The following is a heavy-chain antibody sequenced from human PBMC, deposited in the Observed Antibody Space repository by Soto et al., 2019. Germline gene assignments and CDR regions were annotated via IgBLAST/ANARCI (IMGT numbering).Heavy chain of an antibody. CDR3: TRIGYSSSSLDY. Sequence: GGSLRLSCAASEFIFRNYWMTWVRQAPGKGLEWVANIKQDGSHTYYVDSVEGRFTISRDNAKNSVYLQMNSLRAEDTAVYYCTRIGYSSSSLDYWGQGTLVTVSS. D-gene: IGHD6-6*01. CDR1: EFIFRNYW. J-gene: IGHJ4*02. V-gene: IGHV3-7*03. CDR2: IKQDGSHT.